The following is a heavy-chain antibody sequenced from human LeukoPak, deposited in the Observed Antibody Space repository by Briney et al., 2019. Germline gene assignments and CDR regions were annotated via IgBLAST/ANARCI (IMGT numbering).Heavy chain of an antibody. D-gene: IGHD6-6*01. Sequence: PSETLSLTCTVSGGSINSYYWSWIRQPPGKGLEWIGYIYYSGTTIYNPSLKSRVTISVDTSKNQFSLTLSSVTAADTAVYYCARGNSPYSSLSVWGQGTLVTVSS. CDR3: ARGNSPYSSLSV. CDR2: IYYSGTT. J-gene: IGHJ4*02. V-gene: IGHV4-59*01. CDR1: GGSINSYY.